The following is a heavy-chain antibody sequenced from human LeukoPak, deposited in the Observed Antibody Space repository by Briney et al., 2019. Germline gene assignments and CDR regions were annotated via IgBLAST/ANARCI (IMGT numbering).Heavy chain of an antibody. CDR3: ARADRTPYYFDY. V-gene: IGHV4-34*01. CDR1: GGSFSGYY. Sequence: SETLSFTCAVYGGSFSGYYWSWIRQPPGNGLEWIGEINHSGSTNYNPSLKSRVTISVDTSKNQFSLKLSSVTAADTAVYYCARADRTPYYFDYWGQGTLVTVSS. J-gene: IGHJ4*02. CDR2: INHSGST. D-gene: IGHD1-7*01.